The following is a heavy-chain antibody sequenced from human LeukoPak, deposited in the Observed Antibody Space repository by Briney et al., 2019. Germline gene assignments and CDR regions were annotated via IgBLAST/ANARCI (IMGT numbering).Heavy chain of an antibody. Sequence: PSETLSLTCTVSGGSISSSSYYWGWIRQPPGKGLEWIGSIYYGGSTYYNPSLKSRVTISVDTSKNQFSLKLSSVTAADTAVYYCARDIIFDYWGQGTLVTVSS. CDR2: IYYGGST. D-gene: IGHD1-14*01. J-gene: IGHJ4*02. V-gene: IGHV4-39*07. CDR3: ARDIIFDY. CDR1: GGSISSSSYY.